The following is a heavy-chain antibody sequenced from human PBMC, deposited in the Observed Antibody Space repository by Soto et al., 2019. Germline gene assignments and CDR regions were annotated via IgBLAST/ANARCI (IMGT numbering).Heavy chain of an antibody. J-gene: IGHJ5*02. CDR2: IYDSGIT. Sequence: QVQLQESGPGLVKPSQTLSLTCTVSGGSINSGGYYWNWTRQHPGKGLEWIGYIYDSGITYYNPPLKSRVTISVDTSKNQFSLKLSSVTAADTAVYYCARSVFPWGQGTLVTVSS. CDR3: ARSVFP. V-gene: IGHV4-31*03. CDR1: GGSINSGGYY.